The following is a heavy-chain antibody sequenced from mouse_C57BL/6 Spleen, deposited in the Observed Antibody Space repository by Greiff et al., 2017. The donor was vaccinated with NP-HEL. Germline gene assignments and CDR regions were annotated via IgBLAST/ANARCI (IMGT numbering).Heavy chain of an antibody. D-gene: IGHD3-2*02. J-gene: IGHJ2*01. CDR1: GYTFTSYW. CDR2: IDPSDSYT. CDR3: ARWDSSGYY. Sequence: VQLQQPGAELVMPGASVKLSCKASGYTFTSYWMHWVKQRPGQGLEWIGEIDPSDSYTNYNQKFKGKSTLTVDKSSSTAYMQLSSLTSEDSAVYYCARWDSSGYYWGQGTTLTVSS. V-gene: IGHV1-69*01.